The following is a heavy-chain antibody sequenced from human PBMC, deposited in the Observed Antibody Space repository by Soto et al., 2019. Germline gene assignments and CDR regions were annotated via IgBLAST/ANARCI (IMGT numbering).Heavy chain of an antibody. CDR1: GGSFSGHY. CDR3: ARRIYSILTGYGYFDY. Sequence: QVQLQQWGAGLLKTSETLSLTCAVYGGSFSGHYWSWIRQSPGKGLEWIGEITHSGNINYNPSLKSRVTISVDTSKNQFSLNLSSVTAADTAVYYCARRIYSILTGYGYFDYWGQGTLVTVSS. V-gene: IGHV4-34*01. D-gene: IGHD3-9*01. CDR2: ITHSGNI. J-gene: IGHJ4*02.